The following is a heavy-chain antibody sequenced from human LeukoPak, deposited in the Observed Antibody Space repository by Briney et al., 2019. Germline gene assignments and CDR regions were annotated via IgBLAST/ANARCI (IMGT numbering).Heavy chain of an antibody. D-gene: IGHD2-2*01. CDR3: AKGDGYCSSTSCPTTVDAFDI. CDR2: ISSNSSYI. Sequence: GGSLRLSCAASGFTFSNYSMNWVRKAPGKRLEWLSSISSNSSYICYADSVKGRFTISRDNAKNSLYLQMNSLRAEDTALYYCAKGDGYCSSTSCPTTVDAFDIWGQGTMVTVSS. CDR1: GFTFSNYS. J-gene: IGHJ3*02. V-gene: IGHV3-21*04.